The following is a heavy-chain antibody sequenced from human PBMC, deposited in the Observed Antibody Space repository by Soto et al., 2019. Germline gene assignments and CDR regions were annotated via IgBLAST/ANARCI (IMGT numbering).Heavy chain of an antibody. CDR3: NLASDYGDYLGAFDY. CDR2: INPNSGGT. Sequence: QVQLVQSGAEVKKPGASVKVSCKASGYTFTGYYMHWVRQAPGQGLEWMGWINPNSGGTNYAQKFQGWVTMTRDTSISTAYMELSRLRSDDTAVYYCNLASDYGDYLGAFDYWGQGTLVTVSS. D-gene: IGHD4-17*01. CDR1: GYTFTGYY. V-gene: IGHV1-2*04. J-gene: IGHJ4*02.